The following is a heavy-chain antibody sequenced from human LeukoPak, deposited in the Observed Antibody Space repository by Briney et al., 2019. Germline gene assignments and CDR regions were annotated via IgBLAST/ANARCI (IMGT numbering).Heavy chain of an antibody. CDR1: GFTFDDYA. CDR3: TKGEKKWLARQPDY. CDR2: ISWNSGSV. V-gene: IGHV3-9*01. Sequence: GGSLRLSCAASGFTFDDYAMHWVRQAPGKGLEWVSGISWNSGSVGYADSVKGRFTISRDSAKNSLYLQMNNLRGEDTAFYYCTKGEKKWLARQPDYWGQGTLVTVSS. D-gene: IGHD6-19*01. J-gene: IGHJ4*02.